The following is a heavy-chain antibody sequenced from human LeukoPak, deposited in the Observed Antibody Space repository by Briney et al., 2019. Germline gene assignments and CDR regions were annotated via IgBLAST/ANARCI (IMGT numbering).Heavy chain of an antibody. CDR3: AKDRTGLLVVPAALDY. CDR2: ISHDERNI. J-gene: IGHJ4*02. V-gene: IGHV3-30*18. CDR1: AFTFRNYS. D-gene: IGHD2-2*01. Sequence: PGGSLRLSCATSAFTFRNYSMHWVRQAPGKGLEWVSVISHDERNIYYADSVKGRFTISRDNSKNTLYPQMNSLRAEDTAVYYCAKDRTGLLVVPAALDYWGQGTLVTVSS.